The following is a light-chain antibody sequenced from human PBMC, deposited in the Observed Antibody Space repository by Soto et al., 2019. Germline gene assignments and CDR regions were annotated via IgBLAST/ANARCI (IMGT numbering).Light chain of an antibody. CDR1: QSLRTF. J-gene: IGKJ4*01. CDR3: PQRRPSPPPLS. Sequence: DSGVTECRSTVWLSAVERTSLSCSASQSLRTFLGWYQQKPGQAPRLLIYDASKRATGIPDRFSGSGSGTDLPLTISSLEPEAFAVYYCPQRRPSPPPLSLAGGTQLDIK. CDR2: DAS. V-gene: IGKV3-11*01.